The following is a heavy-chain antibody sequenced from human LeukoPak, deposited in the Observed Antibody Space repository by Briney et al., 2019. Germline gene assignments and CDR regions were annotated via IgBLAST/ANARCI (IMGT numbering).Heavy chain of an antibody. Sequence: SQTLSLTCTVSGGSISSGSYYWSWIRQPAGKGLEWIGRIYTSGSTNYNPSLKSRVTISVDTSKNQFSLKLSSVTAADTAVYYCASSMVRTRYYFDYWGQGTLVTVSS. D-gene: IGHD3-10*01. CDR1: GGSISSGSYY. V-gene: IGHV4-61*02. J-gene: IGHJ4*02. CDR3: ASSMVRTRYYFDY. CDR2: IYTSGST.